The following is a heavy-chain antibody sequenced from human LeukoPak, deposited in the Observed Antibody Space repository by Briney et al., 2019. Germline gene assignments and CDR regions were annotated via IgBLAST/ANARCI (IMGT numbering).Heavy chain of an antibody. J-gene: IGHJ3*02. D-gene: IGHD6-13*01. CDR1: GFTVSGNY. CDR3: AKDFIGAAAGSRNAFDI. V-gene: IGHV3-53*01. Sequence: GGSLRLSCAASGFTVSGNYMSWVRQAPGKGLEWVSVIYSGGSTYYADSVKGRFTISRDSSKNTLYLQMNSLRAEDTAIYYCAKDFIGAAAGSRNAFDIWGQGTMVTVSS. CDR2: IYSGGST.